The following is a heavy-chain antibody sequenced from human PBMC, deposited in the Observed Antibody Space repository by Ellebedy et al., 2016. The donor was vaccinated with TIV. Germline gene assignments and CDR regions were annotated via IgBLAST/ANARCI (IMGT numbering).Heavy chain of an antibody. V-gene: IGHV4-59*01. CDR2: IYYSENT. Sequence: MPSETLSLTCTVAGSSISSYYLSWIRQPPGKGLEWIGYIYYSENTNYNPSLRSRVAISLDTSHNHFSLQLPSVTAADTAFYYCARGVYYGSGSYYHAQSNWFDSWGQGTLVTVSS. CDR1: GSSISSYY. D-gene: IGHD3-10*01. J-gene: IGHJ5*01. CDR3: ARGVYYGSGSYYHAQSNWFDS.